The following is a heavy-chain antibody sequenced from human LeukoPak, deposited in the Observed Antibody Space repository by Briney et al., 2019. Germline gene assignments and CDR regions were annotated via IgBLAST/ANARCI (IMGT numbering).Heavy chain of an antibody. CDR3: ARDHYGYMGGRWFDP. D-gene: IGHD5-18*01. J-gene: IGHJ5*02. V-gene: IGHV3-23*01. Sequence: PGGSLRLSCTASGFTFSSYGMSWVRQAPGKGLEWVSGISGGGYSTYYADSVKGRFTISRDSSKDTLYLQMNSLRAEDTAVYYCARDHYGYMGGRWFDPWGQGTLVTVSS. CDR1: GFTFSSYG. CDR2: ISGGGYST.